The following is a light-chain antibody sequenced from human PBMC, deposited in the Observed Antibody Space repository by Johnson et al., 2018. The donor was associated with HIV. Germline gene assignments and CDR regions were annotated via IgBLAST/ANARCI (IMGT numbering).Light chain of an antibody. J-gene: IGLJ1*01. CDR1: SSNIGNNY. CDR2: DNN. Sequence: QSVLTQPPSVSAAPGQKVTISCSGSSSNIGNNYVSWYQQLPRSAPKLLIYDNNKRPSGIPDRFSGSKSDTSATLGITGLLPGDEADYYCGIWESSLTAYVFGTGTKFTVL. CDR3: GIWESSLTAYV. V-gene: IGLV1-51*01.